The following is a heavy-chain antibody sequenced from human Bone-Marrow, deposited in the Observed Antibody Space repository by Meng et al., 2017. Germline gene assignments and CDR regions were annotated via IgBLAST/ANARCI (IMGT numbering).Heavy chain of an antibody. CDR2: IYPGDSDT. CDR1: GFTFSSYA. D-gene: IGHD5-12*01. J-gene: IGHJ6*02. CDR3: ARHPIVATIFSYYYYGMDV. V-gene: IGHV5-51*01. Sequence: GESLKISCAASGFTFSSYAMSWVRQAPGKGLEWMGIIYPGDSDTRYSPSFQGQVTISADKSISTAYLQWSSLKASDTAMYYCARHPIVATIFSYYYYGMDVWGQGTTVTVSS.